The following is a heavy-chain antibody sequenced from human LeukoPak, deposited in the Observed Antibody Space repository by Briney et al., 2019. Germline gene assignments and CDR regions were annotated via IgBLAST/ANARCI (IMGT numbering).Heavy chain of an antibody. V-gene: IGHV3-73*01. CDR1: GFTFSGSA. CDR2: IRSKADSYAT. D-gene: IGHD6-13*01. Sequence: GGSLRLSCAASGFTFSGSAMHSVRQASGKGLEWVGGIRSKADSYATAYAPSVKGRFTISRDDSKNTASLQMNSLKTEDTAVYYCTSGISSSTNSDYWGQGTLVTVSS. J-gene: IGHJ4*02. CDR3: TSGISSSTNSDY.